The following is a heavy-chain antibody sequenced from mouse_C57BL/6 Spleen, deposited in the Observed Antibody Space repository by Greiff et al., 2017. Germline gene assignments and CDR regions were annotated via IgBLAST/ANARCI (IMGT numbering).Heavy chain of an antibody. CDR2: INSDGGST. CDR1: EYDFPSHD. V-gene: IGHV5-2*01. CDR3: ARQGYGCGYGYFDV. Sequence: EVQLVESGGGLVQPGESLKLSCESNEYDFPSHDMSWVRQTPEQRLELVAAINSDGGSTYYPDTMENRIIISRDNTKRTVYLHMSSLKSEDTALYYWARQGYGCGYGYFDVWGTGTTVTVSS. D-gene: IGHD2-2*01. J-gene: IGHJ1*03.